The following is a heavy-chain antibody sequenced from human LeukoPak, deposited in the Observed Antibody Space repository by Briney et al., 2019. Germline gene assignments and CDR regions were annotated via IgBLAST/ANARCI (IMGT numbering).Heavy chain of an antibody. J-gene: IGHJ4*02. V-gene: IGHV1-8*01. CDR1: GYTFTSYD. D-gene: IGHD3-3*02. CDR2: MNPNSGST. CDR3: ARKSGIFGVVIIDY. Sequence: ASVKVSCXASGYTFTSYDINWVRQATGQGLEWMGWMNPNSGSTGYAQKFQGRVTMTRNTSISTAYMELSSLRSEDTAVYYCARKSGIFGVVIIDYWGQGTLVTVSS.